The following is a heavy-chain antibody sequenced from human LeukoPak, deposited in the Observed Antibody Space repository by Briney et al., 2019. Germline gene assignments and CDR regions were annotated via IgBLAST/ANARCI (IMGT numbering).Heavy chain of an antibody. CDR3: ARAGIGEYSRKNWFDP. V-gene: IGHV1-2*02. CDR2: INPNSGGT. Sequence: ASVKVSCKASGYTFTSYGISWVRQAPGQGLEWMGWINPNSGGTNYAQKFQGRVTMTRDTSISTAYMELSRLRSDDTAVYYCARAGIGEYSRKNWFDPWGQGTLVTVSS. D-gene: IGHD2/OR15-2a*01. J-gene: IGHJ5*02. CDR1: GYTFTSYG.